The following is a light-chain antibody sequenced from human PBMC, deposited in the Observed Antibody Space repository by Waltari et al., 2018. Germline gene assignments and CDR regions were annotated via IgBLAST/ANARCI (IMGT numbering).Light chain of an antibody. J-gene: IGLJ2*01. CDR3: QTWDNSVVV. Sequence: SYEVIQPPSMSVSPGQTATIRCSGDALGERVVCWYQHKPCQSPALVIYDDTKRPSGIPERFAASNSGNTATLAISGTQAMDEAEYICQTWDNSVVVFGGGTKLTVL. CDR1: ALGERV. CDR2: DDT. V-gene: IGLV3-1*01.